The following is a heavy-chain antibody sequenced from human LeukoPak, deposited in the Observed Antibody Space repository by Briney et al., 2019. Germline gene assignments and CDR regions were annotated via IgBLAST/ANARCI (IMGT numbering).Heavy chain of an antibody. CDR3: ARDAGRMDV. J-gene: IGHJ6*02. D-gene: IGHD1-14*01. CDR2: ITNSYI. Sequence: GGSLRLSCAASGFTFSSYSMNWVRQAPGKGLEWVSSITNSYIYHAESVKGRFTISRDNAKNSLYLQMNRLRAEDTAVYYCARDAGRMDVWGQGTTVTVSS. CDR1: GFTFSSYS. V-gene: IGHV3-21*01.